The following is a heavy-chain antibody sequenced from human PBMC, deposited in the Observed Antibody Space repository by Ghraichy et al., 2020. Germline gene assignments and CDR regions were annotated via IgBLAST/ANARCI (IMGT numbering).Heavy chain of an antibody. D-gene: IGHD6-13*01. V-gene: IGHV3-23*01. J-gene: IGHJ4*02. CDR3: AKNREQQQDLSYFDY. CDR2: ISDSVST. CDR1: GFTFSSYA. Sequence: GGSLRLSCAASGFTFSSYAMSWVRQAPGKGLEWVSGISDSVSTYYADSVKGRFTISRDNSKNTLYLQMNSLRGEDTAVYYCAKNREQQQDLSYFDYWGQGTLVTVSS.